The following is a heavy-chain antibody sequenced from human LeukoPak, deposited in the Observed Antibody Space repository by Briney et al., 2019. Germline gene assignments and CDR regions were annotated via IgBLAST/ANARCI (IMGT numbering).Heavy chain of an antibody. V-gene: IGHV3-66*01. CDR3: ARGGYSYGTLDY. CDR1: EFSVGSNY. CDR2: IYSGGST. D-gene: IGHD5-18*01. J-gene: IGHJ4*02. Sequence: GGPLRLSCAASEFSVGSNYMTWVRQAPGKGLEWVSLIYSGGSTYYADSVKGRFTISRDNAKNSLYLQMNSLRAEDTAVYYCARGGYSYGTLDYWGQGTLVTVSS.